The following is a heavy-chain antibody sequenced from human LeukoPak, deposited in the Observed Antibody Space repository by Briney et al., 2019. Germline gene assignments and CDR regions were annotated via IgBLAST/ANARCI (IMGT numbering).Heavy chain of an antibody. Sequence: ASVTVSCKASGYSFTTYWIHWVRQAPGQGLEWMGCMNPDNGVTGYAQRFQGRVTMTRDTSVNTAYMHLSSLKSDDTAIYFCARDPGFLQSDYWGQGTLVTVLS. CDR1: GYSFTTYW. V-gene: IGHV1-2*02. CDR2: MNPDNGVT. D-gene: IGHD5-24*01. J-gene: IGHJ4*02. CDR3: ARDPGFLQSDY.